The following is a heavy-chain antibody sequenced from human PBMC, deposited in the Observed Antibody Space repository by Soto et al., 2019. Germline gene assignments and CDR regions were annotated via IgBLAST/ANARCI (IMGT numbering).Heavy chain of an antibody. J-gene: IGHJ6*03. CDR2: ISGSGGST. Sequence: GGSLRLSCAASGFTFSSYAMSWVRQAPGKGLEWVSAISGSGGSTYYADSVKGRFTISRVNSKNTLYLQMNSLRAEETAVYYCKKEASSSDYYYYYMDVWGKGTTVTVSS. D-gene: IGHD3-10*01. V-gene: IGHV3-23*01. CDR3: KKEASSSDYYYYYMDV. CDR1: GFTFSSYA.